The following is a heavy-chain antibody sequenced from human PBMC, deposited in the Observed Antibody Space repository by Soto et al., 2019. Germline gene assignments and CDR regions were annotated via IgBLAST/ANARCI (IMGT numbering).Heavy chain of an antibody. CDR3: ASSGTPVYYYDSSGYFFDYGMDV. CDR2: IYYSGST. V-gene: IGHV4-59*01. D-gene: IGHD3-22*01. J-gene: IGHJ6*02. CDR1: GGSISSYY. Sequence: SETLSLTCTVSGGSISSYYWSWIRQPPGKGLEWIGYIYYSGSTNYNPSIKSRVTISVDTSKNQFSLKMSSVTAADTAVYYFASSGTPVYYYDSSGYFFDYGMDVWGQGTTVT.